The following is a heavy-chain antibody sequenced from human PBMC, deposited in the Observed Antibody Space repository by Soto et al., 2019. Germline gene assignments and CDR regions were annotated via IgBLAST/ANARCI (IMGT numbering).Heavy chain of an antibody. Sequence: GGSLRLSCAASGFNFRNYGMHWVRQAPGKGLVWVSRINSDGRSTGYADSVKGRFTISRDNAGNTLFLQMNSLRADDTAVYYCARVGVDTTVVDGGYYYYPLDVWGQGTTVTVSS. CDR2: INSDGRST. V-gene: IGHV3-74*01. CDR1: GFNFRNYG. CDR3: ARVGVDTTVVDGGYYYYPLDV. D-gene: IGHD5-18*01. J-gene: IGHJ6*02.